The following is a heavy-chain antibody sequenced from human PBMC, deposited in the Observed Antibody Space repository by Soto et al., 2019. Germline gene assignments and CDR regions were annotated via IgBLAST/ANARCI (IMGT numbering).Heavy chain of an antibody. CDR2: IYHSGST. Sequence: PSETLSLTCAVSGGSISSSNWWSWVRQPPGKGLEWIGEIYHSGSTNYNPSLKSRVTISVDKSKNQFSLKLSSVTAADTAVYYCARRLRAINYYDSSGAADYWGKGTLVTVSS. D-gene: IGHD3-22*01. CDR1: GGSISSSNW. J-gene: IGHJ4*02. V-gene: IGHV4-4*02. CDR3: ARRLRAINYYDSSGAADY.